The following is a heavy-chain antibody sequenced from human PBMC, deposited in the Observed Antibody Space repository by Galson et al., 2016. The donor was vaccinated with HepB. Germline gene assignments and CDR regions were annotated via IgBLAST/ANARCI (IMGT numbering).Heavy chain of an antibody. D-gene: IGHD3-10*01. J-gene: IGHJ4*02. CDR1: GYSFTNYW. V-gene: IGHV5-51*01. CDR2: IYPDDSDT. CDR3: ARQPPHGSGSYPGSF. Sequence: QSGAEVKKPGEPVKISCKGSGYSFTNYWIGWVRQMPGKGLGWMGIIYPDDSDTKYSPSFQGQVIISADKSISTAYLHWSSLKASDTAMYYCARQPPHGSGSYPGSFWGQGTLVTVSS.